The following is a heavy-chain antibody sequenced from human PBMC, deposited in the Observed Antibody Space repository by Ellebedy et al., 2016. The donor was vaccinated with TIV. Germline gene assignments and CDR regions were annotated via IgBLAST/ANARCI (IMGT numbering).Heavy chain of an antibody. J-gene: IGHJ4*02. Sequence: MPGGSLRLSCTVSGGSISSSSYYWGWLRQPPGKGLEWIGSIYYSGSTSYNPSLKRRVTISVDTSENQFSLKLSSVTAADTAVYYCARLGGQQLSRCYFDYWGQGTLFTVTS. CDR2: IYYSGST. CDR1: GGSISSSSYY. CDR3: ARLGGQQLSRCYFDY. V-gene: IGHV4-39*01. D-gene: IGHD6-13*01.